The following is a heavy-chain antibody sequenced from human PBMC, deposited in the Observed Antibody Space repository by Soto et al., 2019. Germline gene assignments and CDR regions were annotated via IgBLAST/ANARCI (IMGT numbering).Heavy chain of an antibody. V-gene: IGHV1-8*01. D-gene: IGHD3-3*01. J-gene: IGHJ4*02. CDR3: ARHHTAFWSGYPDY. Sequence: QAQLVQSGAEVKKPGASVKVSCKASGYTFSSYDVTWVRQAAGQGLEWIGWMSPNSANTGYAQKFQGRVTMTSNTSISTAYMELSSLGYDDTAVYYCARHHTAFWSGYPDYWGQGTLVIVSS. CDR1: GYTFSSYD. CDR2: MSPNSANT.